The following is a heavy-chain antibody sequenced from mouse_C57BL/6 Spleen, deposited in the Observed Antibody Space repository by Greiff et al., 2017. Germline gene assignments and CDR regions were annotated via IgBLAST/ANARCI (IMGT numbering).Heavy chain of an antibody. Sequence: EVQLQQSGPELVKPGASVKISCKASGYTFTDYYMNWVKQSHGKSLEWIGDINPNNGGTSYNQKFKGKATLTVDKSSSTAYMELRSLTSEDSAVYYCARDGVYYYGSSHEWVFAYWGQGTLVTVSA. CDR1: GYTFTDYY. D-gene: IGHD1-1*01. CDR2: INPNNGGT. CDR3: ARDGVYYYGSSHEWVFAY. J-gene: IGHJ3*01. V-gene: IGHV1-26*01.